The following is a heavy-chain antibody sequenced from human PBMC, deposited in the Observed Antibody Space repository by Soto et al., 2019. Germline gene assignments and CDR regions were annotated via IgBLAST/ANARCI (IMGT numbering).Heavy chain of an antibody. CDR3: ARGPYCSSTSCDDSYYYYYMDV. V-gene: IGHV1-8*01. J-gene: IGHJ6*03. CDR2: MNPNSGNT. Sequence: GASVKVSCKASGYTFTSYDINWVRQATGQGLEWMGWMNPNSGNTGYAQKFQGRVTMTRNTSISTAYMELSSLRSEDTAVCYCARGPYCSSTSCDDSYYYYYMDVWGKGTTVTVSS. CDR1: GYTFTSYD. D-gene: IGHD2-2*01.